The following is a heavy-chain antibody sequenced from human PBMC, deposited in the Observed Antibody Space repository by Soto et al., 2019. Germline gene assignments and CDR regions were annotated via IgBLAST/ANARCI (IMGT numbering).Heavy chain of an antibody. V-gene: IGHV3-23*01. D-gene: IGHD2-15*01. CDR1: GFTFSSYA. CDR3: AKHIVVVVAATALDFDY. J-gene: IGHJ4*02. CDR2: ISGSGGST. Sequence: EVQLLESGGGLVQPGGSLRLSCAASGFTFSSYAMSWVRQAPGKGLEWVSAISGSGGSTYYADSVKGRFTISRDNSKNTLYLQMNSLRAEDTDVSYCAKHIVVVVAATALDFDYWGQGSLVTVSS.